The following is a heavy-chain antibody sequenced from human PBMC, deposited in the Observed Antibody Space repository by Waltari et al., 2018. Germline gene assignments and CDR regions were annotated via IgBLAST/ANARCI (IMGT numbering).Heavy chain of an antibody. CDR3: AGESYSGYDNWYMDV. CDR2: INPNSGGT. V-gene: IGHV1-2*06. CDR1: GYTFTGYY. D-gene: IGHD5-12*01. Sequence: QVQLVQSGAEVKKPGASVKVSCKASGYTFTGYYMQWVRQAPGQGLEWMGRINPNSGGTNYAQKFQGRVTMTRDTSISTAYMELSRLRSDDTAVYYCAGESYSGYDNWYMDVWGKGTTVTVSS. J-gene: IGHJ6*03.